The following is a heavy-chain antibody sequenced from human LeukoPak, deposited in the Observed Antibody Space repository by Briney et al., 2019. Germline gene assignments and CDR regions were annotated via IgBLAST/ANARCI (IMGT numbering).Heavy chain of an antibody. Sequence: GGSLRLSCAASGFSFSNYAMSWVRQAPGEGLEWVSGIGAGGGSTYYADSVKGRFTISRDNSRNTLYLQMNSLRADDTAVYYCAKLGMVRGEGYWGQGTLVTVST. D-gene: IGHD3-10*01. CDR1: GFSFSNYA. CDR3: AKLGMVRGEGY. J-gene: IGHJ4*02. CDR2: IGAGGGST. V-gene: IGHV3-23*01.